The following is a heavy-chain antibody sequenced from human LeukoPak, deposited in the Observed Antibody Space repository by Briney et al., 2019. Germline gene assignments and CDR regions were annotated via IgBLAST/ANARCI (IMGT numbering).Heavy chain of an antibody. CDR3: ARGRGVVVPAASNGIWFDP. CDR2: INPSGCRP. J-gene: IGHJ5*02. CDR1: GYSFTSYY. V-gene: IGHV1-46*01. Sequence: SVKVSCKASGYSFTSYYMHWVRQAPGQGLEGMGIINPSGCRPSFAQKFQGRVTLTREVSTRTVCMELSSMRSEDTAVYYCARGRGVVVPAASNGIWFDPWGQGTLVTVSS. D-gene: IGHD2-2*01.